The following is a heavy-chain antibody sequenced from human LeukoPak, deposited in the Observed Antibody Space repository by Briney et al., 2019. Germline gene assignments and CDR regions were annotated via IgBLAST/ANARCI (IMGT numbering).Heavy chain of an antibody. J-gene: IGHJ6*03. V-gene: IGHV4-34*01. CDR2: IYYSGST. CDR1: GGSFSGYY. D-gene: IGHD6-19*01. Sequence: PSETLSLTCAVYGGSFSGYYWSWIRQPPGKGLEWIGSIYYSGSTYYNPSLKSRVTISVDTSKNQFSLKLSSVTAADTAVYYCARDKNGYSSGWYGRVYYYYYYMDVWGKGTTVTVSS. CDR3: ARDKNGYSSGWYGRVYYYYYYMDV.